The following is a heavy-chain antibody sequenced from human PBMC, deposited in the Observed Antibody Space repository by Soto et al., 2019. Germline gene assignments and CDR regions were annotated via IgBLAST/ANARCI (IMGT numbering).Heavy chain of an antibody. CDR2: INAGNGNT. J-gene: IGHJ4*02. V-gene: IGHV1-3*01. Sequence: QVQLVQSGAEVKKPGASVKVSCKASGYTFTSYAMHWVRQAPGQRLEWMGWINAGNGNTKYSQKFQGRDTITRDTSASTAYVGLSSLRSEDTAVYYCAARVGIVGASFIDYWGQGTLVTVPS. CDR3: AARVGIVGASFIDY. CDR1: GYTFTSYA. D-gene: IGHD1-26*01.